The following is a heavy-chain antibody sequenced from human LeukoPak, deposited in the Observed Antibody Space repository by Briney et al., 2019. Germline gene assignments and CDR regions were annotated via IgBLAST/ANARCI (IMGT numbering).Heavy chain of an antibody. J-gene: IGHJ3*02. CDR3: AREITMIVGNYDAFDI. CDR1: GGSISSYY. CDR2: IYYSGST. Sequence: SETLSLTCTVSGGSISSYYWSWIRQPPGKGLEWIGYIYYSGSTNYNPSLKSRVTISVDTSKNQFSLKLSSVTAADTAVYYCAREITMIVGNYDAFDIWGQGTMVTVSS. D-gene: IGHD3-22*01. V-gene: IGHV4-59*12.